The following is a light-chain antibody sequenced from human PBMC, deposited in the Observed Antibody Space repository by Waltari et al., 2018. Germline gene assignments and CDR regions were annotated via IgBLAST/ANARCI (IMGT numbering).Light chain of an antibody. CDR3: SSYTSSGTGVL. J-gene: IGLJ2*01. Sequence: QSALTQPASVSGSPGQSITISCTGTSSDVGGYNYVSWYQQNQGKAPKLMIYDVTNRPSVVSNRFSGSKSGNTASLTISELQAEDEADYYGSSYTSSGTGVLFGGVTKLSVL. CDR2: DVT. CDR1: SSDVGGYNY. V-gene: IGLV2-14*03.